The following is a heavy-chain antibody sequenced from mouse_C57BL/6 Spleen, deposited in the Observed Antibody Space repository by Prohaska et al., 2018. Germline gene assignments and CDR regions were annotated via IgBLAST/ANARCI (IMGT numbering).Heavy chain of an antibody. V-gene: IGHV1-59*01. D-gene: IGHD1-1*02. J-gene: IGHJ4*01. CDR2: IDPSDSYT. CDR3: ARGVATGDYAMDY. CDR1: GYTFTSYW. Sequence: QVQLQQPGAELVRPGTSVKLSCKASGYTFTSYWMHWVKQRPGQGLEWIGVIDPSDSYTNYNQKFKGKATLTVDTSSSTAYRQLSSLTSEDSAVYYCARGVATGDYAMDYWGQGTSVTVSS.